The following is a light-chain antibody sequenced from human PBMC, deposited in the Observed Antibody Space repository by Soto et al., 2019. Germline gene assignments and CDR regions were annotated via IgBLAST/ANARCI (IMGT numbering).Light chain of an antibody. CDR1: SSDVGGYNY. J-gene: IGLJ1*01. V-gene: IGLV2-14*01. CDR3: SSYTRSSTYV. Sequence: QSALTQPASVSGSPRQSITISCTGTSSDVGGYNYVSWYQHHPGKAPKLMIYEVSNRPPGVSNRFSGSKSGNTASLTISGLQAEDEADYYCSSYTRSSTYVFGTGTKVNVL. CDR2: EVS.